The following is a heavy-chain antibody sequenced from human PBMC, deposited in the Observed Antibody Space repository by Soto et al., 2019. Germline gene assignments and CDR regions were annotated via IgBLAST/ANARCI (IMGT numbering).Heavy chain of an antibody. D-gene: IGHD2-15*01. V-gene: IGHV4-34*01. CDR2: INHSGST. J-gene: IGHJ4*01. CDR1: GGSFSGYY. Sequence: SETLSLTCAVYGGSFSGYYWSWIRQPPGKGLEWMGEINHSGSTSYNPSLKSRVTISVDQSKNQFSLKLSSVTAADTAVYYCARGYAGPRAADWGHGTLVTVSS. CDR3: ARGYAGPRAAD.